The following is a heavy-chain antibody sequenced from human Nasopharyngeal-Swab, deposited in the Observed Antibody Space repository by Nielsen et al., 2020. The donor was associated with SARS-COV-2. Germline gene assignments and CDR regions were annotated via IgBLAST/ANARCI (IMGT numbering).Heavy chain of an antibody. CDR3: TKGRADYSNPSFDN. CDR1: GFTYDDYS. V-gene: IGHV3-9*01. J-gene: IGHJ4*02. CDR2: ITWNSGI. Sequence: LKISCETSGFTYDDYSMHWVRLAPGKGLEWVSGITWNSGIGYTDSVKGRFTISRDNARNSLYLQMNSLRTEDTALYYCTKGRADYSNPSFDNWGQGTLVTVSS. D-gene: IGHD4-11*01.